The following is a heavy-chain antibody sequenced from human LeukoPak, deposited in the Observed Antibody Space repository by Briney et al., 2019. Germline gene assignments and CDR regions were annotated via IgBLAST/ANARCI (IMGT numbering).Heavy chain of an antibody. CDR1: GFTIDDYA. CDR3: AKDYGYDSSGYYDY. D-gene: IGHD3-22*01. CDR2: ISWNSGSI. Sequence: GGSQRLSCAASGFTIDDYAMHWVRQAPGKGLEWVSGISWNSGSIGYADSVKGRFTISRDNAKNSLYLQMNSLRAEDTALYYCAKDYGYDSSGYYDYWGQGTLVTVSS. J-gene: IGHJ4*02. V-gene: IGHV3-9*01.